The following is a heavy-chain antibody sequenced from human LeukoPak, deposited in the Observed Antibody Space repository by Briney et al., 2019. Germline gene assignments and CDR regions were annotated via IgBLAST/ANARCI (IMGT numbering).Heavy chain of an antibody. Sequence: ASVKVSCKASGGTFSSYAISWVRQAPGQGLEWMGGIIPIFGTANYAQKFQGRVTITADESTSTAYMELSSLRSEDTAAYYCAGHMVRGVIREYNWFDPWGQGTLVTVSS. D-gene: IGHD3-10*01. J-gene: IGHJ5*02. V-gene: IGHV1-69*01. CDR3: AGHMVRGVIREYNWFDP. CDR2: IIPIFGTA. CDR1: GGTFSSYA.